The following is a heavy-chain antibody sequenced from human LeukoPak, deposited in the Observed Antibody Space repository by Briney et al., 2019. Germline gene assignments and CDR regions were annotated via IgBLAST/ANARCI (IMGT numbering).Heavy chain of an antibody. D-gene: IGHD3-9*01. CDR1: GFTFSDYA. CDR2: ISSGSNTI. CDR3: AKIESWLCDILTDTNDY. V-gene: IGHV3-48*01. Sequence: GGSLRLSCAASGFTFSDYALNWVRQAPGKGLEWVSYISSGSNTIYYADSVKGRFTISRDNSKNTLYLQMNSLRAEDTAVYYCAKIESWLCDILTDTNDYWGQGTLVTVSS. J-gene: IGHJ4*02.